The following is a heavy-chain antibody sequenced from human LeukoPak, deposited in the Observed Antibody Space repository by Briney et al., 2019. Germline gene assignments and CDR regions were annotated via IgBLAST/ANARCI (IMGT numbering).Heavy chain of an antibody. Sequence: GGSLRLSCAASGFTVSSNYMSWVRQAPGKGLEWVSAISGSGGSTYYADSVKGRFTISRDNSKNTLYLQMNSLRAEDTAVYYCAKGRLGYCSSTSCLSSPWGQGTLVTVSS. D-gene: IGHD2-2*01. J-gene: IGHJ5*02. CDR3: AKGRLGYCSSTSCLSSP. CDR1: GFTVSSNY. CDR2: ISGSGGST. V-gene: IGHV3-23*01.